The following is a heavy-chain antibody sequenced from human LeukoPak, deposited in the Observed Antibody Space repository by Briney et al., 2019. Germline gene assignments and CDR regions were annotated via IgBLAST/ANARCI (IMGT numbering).Heavy chain of an antibody. CDR2: ISSSGGNT. J-gene: IGHJ5*02. V-gene: IGHV3-23*01. D-gene: IGHD6-13*01. Sequence: GGSLRLSCAASGFTFSSYAMSWVRQAPGKGLEWISTISSSGGNTYYTNSVKGRFTISRDNSKNTLYLQMNSLKAEDTAVYSCARDPNYGSTWYVNWFDPWGQGTLVTVSP. CDR3: ARDPNYGSTWYVNWFDP. CDR1: GFTFSSYA.